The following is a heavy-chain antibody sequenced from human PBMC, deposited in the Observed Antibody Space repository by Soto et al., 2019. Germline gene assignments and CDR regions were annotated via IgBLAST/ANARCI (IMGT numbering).Heavy chain of an antibody. CDR1: GFSLNTGGGG. CDR3: AHRPNWGINGLGA. CDR2: IYWNDDK. D-gene: IGHD7-27*01. J-gene: IGHJ6*02. V-gene: IGHV2-5*01. Sequence: QITLKESGPTRVKPTQTLTLTCTLSGFSLNTGGGGVVWIRQPPGKALEWLALIYWNDDKRYSPSLKNRLTITKDTSRNQVVLTMTNMAPDDTGTYYCAHRPNWGINGLGAWGQGTTVTVS.